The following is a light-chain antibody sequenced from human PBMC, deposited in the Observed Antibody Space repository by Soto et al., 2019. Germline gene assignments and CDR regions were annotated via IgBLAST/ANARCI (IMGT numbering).Light chain of an antibody. CDR3: NPQTTWKPN. J-gene: IGKJ4*01. CDR2: DTY. Sequence: EFFMAHSRSTLSVSPGEGFTLSCRASQGIGDTLARYQHKPGQTPRLLIYDTYTRATGVPARFSGSRSGPELTLTIKRMQSEEFAIYYCNPQTTWKPNLGG. CDR1: QGIGDT. V-gene: IGKV3-15*01.